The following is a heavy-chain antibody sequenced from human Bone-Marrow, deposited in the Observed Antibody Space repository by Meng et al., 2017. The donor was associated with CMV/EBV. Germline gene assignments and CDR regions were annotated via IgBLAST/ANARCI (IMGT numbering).Heavy chain of an antibody. CDR1: FSGYY. CDR2: INHSGST. CDR3: ARADCSGGSCYFYYYYGMDV. V-gene: IGHV4-34*01. J-gene: IGHJ6*02. Sequence: FSGYYWSWIRQPPGKGLEWIGEINHSGSTNYKPSLKSRVTMSVDTSKNQFSLRLSSVTAADTAVYYCARADCSGGSCYFYYYYGMDVWGQGTTVTVSS. D-gene: IGHD2-15*01.